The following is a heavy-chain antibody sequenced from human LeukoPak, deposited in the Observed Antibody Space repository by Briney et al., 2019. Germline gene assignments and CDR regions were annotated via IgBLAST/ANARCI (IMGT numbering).Heavy chain of an antibody. V-gene: IGHV3-66*01. J-gene: IGHJ4*02. CDR3: AGALDTAMVTYFDY. D-gene: IGHD5-18*01. CDR2: IYSGGST. Sequence: GGSLRLSCAASGFTVSSNYMSWVRQAPGKGLEWVSVIYSGGSTYYADSVKGSFTIYRYNSKNTLYLQMNSLRAEDTAVYYCAGALDTAMVTYFDYWGQGTLVTVSS. CDR1: GFTVSSNY.